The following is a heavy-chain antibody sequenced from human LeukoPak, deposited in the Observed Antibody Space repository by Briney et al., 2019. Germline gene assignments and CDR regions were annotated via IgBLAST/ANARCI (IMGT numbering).Heavy chain of an antibody. V-gene: IGHV4-4*07. J-gene: IGHJ4*02. CDR3: ARCRHGNCDYFDY. CDR1: GGSFTSDY. CDR2: FYTSGTT. Sequence: SETLSLTCTVSGGSFTSDYWSWIRQPAGKGLEWIGRFYTSGTTNYNPSLKSRVTMSADTSKNQFSLKLRSVTAAYTAVYYCARCRHGNCDYFDYWGQGTLVTVSS. D-gene: IGHD1-7*01.